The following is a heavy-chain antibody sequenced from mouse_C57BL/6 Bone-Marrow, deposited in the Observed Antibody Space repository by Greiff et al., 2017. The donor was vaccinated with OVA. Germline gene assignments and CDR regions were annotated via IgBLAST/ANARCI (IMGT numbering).Heavy chain of an antibody. J-gene: IGHJ4*01. CDR2: ISNGGGST. CDR3: ARHTLYLAGYAMDY. CDR1: GFTFSDYY. D-gene: IGHD5-5*01. V-gene: IGHV5-12*01. Sequence: EVMLVESGGGLVQPGGSLKLSCAASGFTFSDYYMYWVRQTPEKRLEWVAYISNGGGSTYYPDTVKGRFTISRDNAKNTLYLQMSRLKSEDTAMYYCARHTLYLAGYAMDYWGQGTSVTVSS.